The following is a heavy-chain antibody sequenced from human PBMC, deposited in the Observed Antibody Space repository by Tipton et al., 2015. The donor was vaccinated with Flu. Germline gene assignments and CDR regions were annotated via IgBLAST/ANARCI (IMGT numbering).Heavy chain of an antibody. V-gene: IGHV4-38-2*02. D-gene: IGHD3-10*01. CDR2: VYHGGTT. CDR3: ATTTYFYGSGSHDY. J-gene: IGHJ4*02. Sequence: TLSLTCTVSGYSISTRYYWGWIRQPPGKGLEWIGCVYHGGTTYYNPSLKSRVAISLDTFKSQFSLKLTSVTAADTAVYYCATTTYFYGSGSHDYWGQGILVSVSS. CDR1: GYSISTRYY.